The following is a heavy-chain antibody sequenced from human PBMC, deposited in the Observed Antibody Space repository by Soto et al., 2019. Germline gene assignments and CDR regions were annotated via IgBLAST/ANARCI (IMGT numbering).Heavy chain of an antibody. CDR2: INHSGST. V-gene: IGHV4-34*01. Sequence: SETLSLTCAVYGGSFSGYYWTWIRQPPGTGLEWIGEINHSGSTNYNPSLKSRVTISVDTSKNQFSLKLSSVTAADTAVYYCARDSPHYYGSGSYYIDGNWFDPWGQGTLVTVSS. CDR1: GGSFSGYY. D-gene: IGHD3-10*01. CDR3: ARDSPHYYGSGSYYIDGNWFDP. J-gene: IGHJ5*02.